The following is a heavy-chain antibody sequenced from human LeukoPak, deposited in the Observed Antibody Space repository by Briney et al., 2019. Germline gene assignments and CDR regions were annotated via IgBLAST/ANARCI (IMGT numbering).Heavy chain of an antibody. Sequence: GGSLRLSCAASGFTFSSYGMHWVRQAPSKGLEWVAVIWYDGSNKYYADSVKGRFTISGDNSKNTLYLQMNSLRAEDTAVYYCARDRGYYDSSGYYPNWFDPWGQGTLVTVSS. D-gene: IGHD3-22*01. CDR2: IWYDGSNK. CDR3: ARDRGYYDSSGYYPNWFDP. J-gene: IGHJ5*02. V-gene: IGHV3-33*01. CDR1: GFTFSSYG.